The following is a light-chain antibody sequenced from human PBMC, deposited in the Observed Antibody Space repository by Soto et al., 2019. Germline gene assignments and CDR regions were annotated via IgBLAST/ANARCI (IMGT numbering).Light chain of an antibody. CDR2: EVT. Sequence: QSALTQPASVSGSPGQSIAISCTGTSNDVGGYDYVSWYQQHPDKAPKLMIYEVTKRPSGVSNRFSGSKSGNTAFLTISWLQPEDEADYYCSSHTSGSTRVFGSGTKVTV. V-gene: IGLV2-14*01. J-gene: IGLJ1*01. CDR3: SSHTSGSTRV. CDR1: SNDVGGYDY.